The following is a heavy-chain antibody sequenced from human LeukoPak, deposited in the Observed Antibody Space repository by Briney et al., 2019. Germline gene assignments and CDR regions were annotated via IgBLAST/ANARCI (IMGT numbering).Heavy chain of an antibody. J-gene: IGHJ4*02. CDR3: ARLGYCSGGACYTLDS. CDR2: ASSSVGAE. D-gene: IGHD2-15*01. CDR1: GVTFSSYA. V-gene: IGHV3-23*01. Sequence: GGSLRLSCAASGVTFSSYAMSWVRQAPGRGLEWVSYASSSVGAEFYADSWKGRLTTSRDKDRNSLYLQMDDLRVEDTAVYYCARLGYCSGGACYTLDSWGRGALVTVPS.